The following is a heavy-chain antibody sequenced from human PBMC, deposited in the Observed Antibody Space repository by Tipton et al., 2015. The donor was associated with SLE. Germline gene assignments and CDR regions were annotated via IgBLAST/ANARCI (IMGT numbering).Heavy chain of an antibody. Sequence: TLSLTCTVSGYSISSGYYWGWIRQPPGKGLEWIGSIYYSGSTYYNPSLKSRVTISVDTSKNQFSLKLSSVTAADTAVYYCASRWLQSGGSDYWGQGTLVTVSS. CDR2: IYYSGST. CDR1: GYSISSGYY. V-gene: IGHV4-38-2*02. D-gene: IGHD5-24*01. J-gene: IGHJ4*02. CDR3: ASRWLQSGGSDY.